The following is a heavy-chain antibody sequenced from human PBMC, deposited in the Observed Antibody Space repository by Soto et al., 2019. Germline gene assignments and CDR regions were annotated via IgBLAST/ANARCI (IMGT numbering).Heavy chain of an antibody. D-gene: IGHD3-10*01. J-gene: IGHJ6*04. CDR3: ARDHRITMVGGSYYYVMDV. CDR1: GGSISSGGYY. CDR2: IYYSGST. Sequence: SETLSLTCTVSGGSISSGGYYWSWIRQHPGKGLEWIGYIYYSGSTYYNPSLKSRVTISVDTSKNQFSLKLSSVTAADTAVYYCARDHRITMVGGSYYYVMDVWGKGTTVTVSS. V-gene: IGHV4-31*03.